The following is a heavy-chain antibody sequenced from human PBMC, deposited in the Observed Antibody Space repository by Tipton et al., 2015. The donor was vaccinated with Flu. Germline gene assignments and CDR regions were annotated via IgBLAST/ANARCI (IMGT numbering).Heavy chain of an antibody. CDR2: IYYSGST. J-gene: IGHJ4*01. V-gene: IGHV4-39*01. CDR1: GGSISSSSYY. Sequence: TLSLTCTVSGGSISSSSYYWGWIRQPPGKGLEWIGSIYYSGSTYYNPSLKSRVTMSIDTSKSQFSLSPNSVTAADTAVYYCARTKTAFYDYGDYFDYWGPGTPVTVSS. CDR3: ARTKTAFYDYGDYFDY. D-gene: IGHD4-17*01.